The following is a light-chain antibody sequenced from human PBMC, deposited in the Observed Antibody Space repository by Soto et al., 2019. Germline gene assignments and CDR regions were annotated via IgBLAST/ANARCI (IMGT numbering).Light chain of an antibody. CDR2: DVI. CDR1: RSDVGGYDY. CDR3: CSYAGSYSYV. Sequence: QSVLTPPRSVSGSPGQSFSISCTGARSDVGGYDYVSWYQQHPDKAPKVIIYDVIKRPSGVPDRFSGSKSGNTASLTISGLQSDDEADYYCCSYAGSYSYVFGHGTKVTVL. V-gene: IGLV2-11*01. J-gene: IGLJ1*01.